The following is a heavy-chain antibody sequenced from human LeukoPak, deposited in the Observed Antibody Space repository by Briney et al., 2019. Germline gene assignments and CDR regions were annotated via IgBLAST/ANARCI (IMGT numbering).Heavy chain of an antibody. Sequence: GSLRLSCAASGFTFSSYSMHWVRQAPGKGLVWVSRINSDGSSTSYADSVKGRFTISRDNAKNTLYLQMNSLRAEDTAVYYCARTLYSYGSWDYWGQGTLVTVSS. V-gene: IGHV3-74*01. D-gene: IGHD5-18*01. CDR3: ARTLYSYGSWDY. J-gene: IGHJ4*02. CDR2: INSDGSST. CDR1: GFTFSSYS.